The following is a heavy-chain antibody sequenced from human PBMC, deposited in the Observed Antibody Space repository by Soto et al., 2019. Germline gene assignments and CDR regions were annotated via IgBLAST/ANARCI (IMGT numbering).Heavy chain of an antibody. J-gene: IGHJ4*02. D-gene: IGHD3-3*01. CDR1: GGTFSSYA. CDR3: ASWSGYYPHPIDY. CDR2: IIPIFGTA. Sequence: ASVKVSCKASGGTFSSYAISWVRQAPGQGLEWMGGIIPIFGTANYAQKFQGRVTITADKSTSTAYMELSSLRSEDTAVYYCASWSGYYPHPIDYWGQGPLVTVSS. V-gene: IGHV1-69*06.